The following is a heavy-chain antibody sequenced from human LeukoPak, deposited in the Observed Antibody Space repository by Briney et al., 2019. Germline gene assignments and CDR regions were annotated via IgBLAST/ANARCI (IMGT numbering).Heavy chain of an antibody. CDR3: ARGRSSFFDY. V-gene: IGHV4-61*01. CDR2: IYYSGST. Sequence: SETLSLTCTVSGGSFSSGSYYWSWLRQPPGTGLEWIGYIYYSGSTNNNPSLKSPVTISVDTSKNQFSLKLSSVTAADTAVYYCARGRSSFFDYWGQGTLVTVSS. J-gene: IGHJ4*02. CDR1: GGSFSSGSYY. D-gene: IGHD6-19*01.